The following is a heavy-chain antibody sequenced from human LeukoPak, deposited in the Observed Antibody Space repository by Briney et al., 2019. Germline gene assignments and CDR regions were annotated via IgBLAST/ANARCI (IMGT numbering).Heavy chain of an antibody. CDR2: IRSSSSYI. Sequence: PGGSLRLSCAASGFTFSSYTMNWVRQAPGKGLEWVSSIRSSSSYIYYADSVKGRFTISRDNAKNSLYLQMNSLRAEDTAVYYCAKDLEDIVVVPAALDPWGQGTLVTVSS. V-gene: IGHV3-21*01. J-gene: IGHJ5*02. CDR3: AKDLEDIVVVPAALDP. CDR1: GFTFSSYT. D-gene: IGHD2-2*01.